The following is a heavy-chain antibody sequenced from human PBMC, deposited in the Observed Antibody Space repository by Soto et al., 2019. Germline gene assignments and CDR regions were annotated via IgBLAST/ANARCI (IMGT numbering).Heavy chain of an antibody. CDR3: AREVVLGTIFGVVTKEYYYYGMDV. CDR1: GYTFTSYG. V-gene: IGHV1-18*01. D-gene: IGHD3-3*01. Sequence: GASVKVSCKASGYTFTSYGISWVRQAPGQGLEWMGWISAYNGNTNYAQKLQGRVTMTTDTSTSTAYMELRSLRSDDTAVYYCAREVVLGTIFGVVTKEYYYYGMDVWGQGTTVTVSS. J-gene: IGHJ6*02. CDR2: ISAYNGNT.